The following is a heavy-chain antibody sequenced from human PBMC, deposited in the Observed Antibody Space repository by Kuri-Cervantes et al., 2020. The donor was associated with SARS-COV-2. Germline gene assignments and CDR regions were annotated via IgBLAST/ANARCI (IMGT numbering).Heavy chain of an antibody. J-gene: IGHJ6*03. CDR2: ISYDGSNK. CDR3: VRGPTLGYCNGGYCPWRFYYYYMDV. CDR1: GFTFSSYA. Sequence: GESLKISCAAPGFTFSSYAMHWVRQAPGKGLEWVAVISYDGSNKYYADSVKGRFTISRDNSKNTLYLQMNSLRAEDTAVYFCVRGPTLGYCNGGYCPWRFYYYYMDVWGKGTTVTVSS. D-gene: IGHD2-15*01. V-gene: IGHV3-30-3*01.